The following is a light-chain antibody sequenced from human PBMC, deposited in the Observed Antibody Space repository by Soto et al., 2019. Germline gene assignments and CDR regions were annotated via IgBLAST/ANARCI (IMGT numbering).Light chain of an antibody. CDR1: SSDVGGYNY. V-gene: IGLV2-14*01. CDR3: SSYTSTITPYV. Sequence: QSVLTQPASVSGSPGQSITISCTGTSSDVGGYNYVSWYQQHPGKAPKLMIYEVSNRPSGVSNRFSGSKSGNTASLTISGLQAEDEADYYCSSYTSTITPYVFGTGTKLTVL. CDR2: EVS. J-gene: IGLJ1*01.